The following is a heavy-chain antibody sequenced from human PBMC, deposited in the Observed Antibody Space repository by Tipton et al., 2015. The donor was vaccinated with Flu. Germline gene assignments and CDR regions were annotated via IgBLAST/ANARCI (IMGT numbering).Heavy chain of an antibody. CDR3: ATRRDYYDSSEFDY. Sequence: TLSLTCNVSGGSIRSNNYNWGWLRQPPGKGLEWIGSVNYGGGTSYNPSLESRLTISLDTPKNHSSLRLSSVTAADTAVYYCATRRDYYDSSEFDYWGQGALVTVSS. CDR2: VNYGGGT. V-gene: IGHV4-39*07. J-gene: IGHJ4*02. D-gene: IGHD3-22*01. CDR1: GGSIRSNNYN.